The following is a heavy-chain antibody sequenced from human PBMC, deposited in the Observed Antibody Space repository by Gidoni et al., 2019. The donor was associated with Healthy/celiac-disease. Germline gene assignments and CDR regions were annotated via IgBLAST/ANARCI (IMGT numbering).Heavy chain of an antibody. CDR2: IIPIFGTA. CDR3: ASNPTPYSSSYHPRYYMDV. V-gene: IGHV1-69*01. D-gene: IGHD6-13*01. Sequence: QAPGQGLEWMGGIIPIFGTANYAQKFQGRVTITADESTSTAYMELSSLRSEDTAVYYCASNPTPYSSSYHPRYYMDVWGKGTTVTVSS. J-gene: IGHJ6*03.